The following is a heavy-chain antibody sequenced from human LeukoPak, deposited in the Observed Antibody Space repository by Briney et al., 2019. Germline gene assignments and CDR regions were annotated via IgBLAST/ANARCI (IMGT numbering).Heavy chain of an antibody. V-gene: IGHV3-30*02. CDR1: GFTFSNYG. CDR3: ARDSGYTTSPGY. D-gene: IGHD3-16*02. CDR2: IRYDGSNK. Sequence: PGGSLRLSCAASGFTFSNYGMHWVRQAPGKGLEWVAFIRYDGSNKYYADSVKGRFTISRDNSKNTLYLQMNSLRAEDTAVYYCARDSGYTTSPGYWGQGTLVTVSS. J-gene: IGHJ4*02.